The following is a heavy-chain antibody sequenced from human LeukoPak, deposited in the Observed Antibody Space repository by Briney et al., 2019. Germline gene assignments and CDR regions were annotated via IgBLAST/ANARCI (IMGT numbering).Heavy chain of an antibody. Sequence: ASVKVSCKASGYTFTSYGISWVRQAPGQGLEWMGWISAYNGNTNYAQKLQGRVTMTTDTSTSTVYMELSSLRSEDTAVYYCAREDIVVVVAAGLDYWGQGTLVTVSS. J-gene: IGHJ4*02. CDR1: GYTFTSYG. CDR3: AREDIVVVVAAGLDY. CDR2: ISAYNGNT. D-gene: IGHD2-15*01. V-gene: IGHV1-18*01.